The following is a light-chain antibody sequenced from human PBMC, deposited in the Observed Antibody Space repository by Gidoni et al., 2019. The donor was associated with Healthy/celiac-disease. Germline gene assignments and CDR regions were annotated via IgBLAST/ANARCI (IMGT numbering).Light chain of an antibody. CDR2: KDI. CDR3: QSADSSGTYVV. CDR1: ALPKQY. Sequence: SYELTQPPSVSVSPGQTARITCSGDALPKQYAYWYQQKPGQAPVLVIYKDIERPSGIPERFSGSSSGTTGTLTISGGQAEDEADYYCQSADSSGTYVVFGGGTKLTVL. J-gene: IGLJ2*01. V-gene: IGLV3-25*03.